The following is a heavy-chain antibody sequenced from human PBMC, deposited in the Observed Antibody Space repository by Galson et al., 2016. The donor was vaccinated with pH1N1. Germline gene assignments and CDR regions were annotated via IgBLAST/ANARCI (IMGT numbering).Heavy chain of an antibody. J-gene: IGHJ4*02. CDR2: INPDSGDT. Sequence: SVKVSCKASGYTFTDKYLHWVRQAPGQGLEWMGRINPDSGDTRYTQKFQGRVTMTSDTSVTTACMELTSVTYDDTAVYFCATSVEGSGSYSFGYWGQGTLVTVSS. D-gene: IGHD3-22*01. V-gene: IGHV1-2*06. CDR1: GYTFTDKY. CDR3: ATSVEGSGSYSFGY.